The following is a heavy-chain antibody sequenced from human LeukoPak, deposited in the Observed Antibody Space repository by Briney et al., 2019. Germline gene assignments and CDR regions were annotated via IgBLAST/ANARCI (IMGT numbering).Heavy chain of an antibody. CDR2: IKQDGSEK. CDR3: ARDPESLSSSWSG. Sequence: GGSLRLSCAASGFTFSSYWMSWVRLAPGKGLEWVANIKQDGSEKYYVDSVKGRFTISRDNAKNSLYLQMNSLRAEDTAVYYCARDPESLSSSWSGWGQGTLVTVSS. J-gene: IGHJ4*02. CDR1: GFTFSSYW. V-gene: IGHV3-7*05. D-gene: IGHD6-13*01.